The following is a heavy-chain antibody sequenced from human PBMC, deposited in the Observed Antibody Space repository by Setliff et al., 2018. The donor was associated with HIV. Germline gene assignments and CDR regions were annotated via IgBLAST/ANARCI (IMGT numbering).Heavy chain of an antibody. CDR1: GGSIIDSRYF. J-gene: IGHJ4*02. CDR2: VYYSGST. CDR3: ARGEVAATTWGDY. D-gene: IGHD6-19*01. V-gene: IGHV4-39*07. Sequence: PSETLSLTCTVSGGSIIDSRYFWGWIRQPPGKGLEWIGSVYYSGSTYYNPSLKSRVTISVDTSKNQFSLKLSSVTAADTAVYYCARGEVAATTWGDYWGQGTPVTVSS.